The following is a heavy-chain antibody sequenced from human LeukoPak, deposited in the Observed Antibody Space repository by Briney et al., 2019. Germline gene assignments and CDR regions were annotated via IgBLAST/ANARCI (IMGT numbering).Heavy chain of an antibody. D-gene: IGHD6-13*01. CDR1: GFTFSSFA. Sequence: GRSLRLSCAASGFTFSSFAMHWVRQAPGKGVEWVAVISYDGSKKYYADSVKGRFTISRDNSKNTLYLQTNSLRTEDTAIYYCARVSGAAAATGGYFDYWGQGTLVTVSS. CDR3: ARVSGAAAATGGYFDY. J-gene: IGHJ4*02. V-gene: IGHV3-30*04. CDR2: ISYDGSKK.